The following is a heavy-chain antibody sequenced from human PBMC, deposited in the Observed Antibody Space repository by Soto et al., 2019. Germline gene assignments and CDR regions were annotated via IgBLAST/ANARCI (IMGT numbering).Heavy chain of an antibody. Sequence: ASVKVSCTASGYTFTIYYMHWVRQAPGQGLEWMGIINPSGGSTTYAQKFQGRVTMTRDTSKNQFSVRLSSVTAADTAVYYCARAYYDTKGYSLDPWGLGTLVTVSS. J-gene: IGHJ5*02. CDR3: ARAYYDTKGYSLDP. V-gene: IGHV1-46*01. D-gene: IGHD3-16*01. CDR2: INPSGGST. CDR1: GYTFTIYY.